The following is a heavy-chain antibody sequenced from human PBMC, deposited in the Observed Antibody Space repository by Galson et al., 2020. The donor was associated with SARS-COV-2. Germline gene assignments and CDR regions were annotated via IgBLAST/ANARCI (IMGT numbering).Heavy chain of an antibody. CDR3: ARELAPYYGMDV. V-gene: IGHV3-23*01. J-gene: IGHJ6*02. CDR1: GFTFSRYA. Sequence: GGSLRLSCAASGFTFSRYAMSWVRQAPGKGLQWVSVIIGSGDNTYYADSVKGRFTISRDNSKNTLYLQMNSLRAEDTAVYYCARELAPYYGMDVWGQGTTVTVSS. CDR2: IIGSGDNT.